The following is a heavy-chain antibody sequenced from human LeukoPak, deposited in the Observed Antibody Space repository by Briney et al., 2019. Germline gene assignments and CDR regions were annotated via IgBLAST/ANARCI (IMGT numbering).Heavy chain of an antibody. J-gene: IGHJ6*02. CDR1: GGSISSSNW. Sequence: SGTLSLTCAVSGGSISSSNWWSWVRPPPGKGLEWIGEIYHSGSTNYNPSLKSRVTISVDKSKNQFSLKLSSVTAADTAVYYCARDGRFGELPQAYYYYYGMDVWGQGTTVTVSS. CDR3: ARDGRFGELPQAYYYYYGMDV. D-gene: IGHD3-10*01. CDR2: IYHSGST. V-gene: IGHV4-4*02.